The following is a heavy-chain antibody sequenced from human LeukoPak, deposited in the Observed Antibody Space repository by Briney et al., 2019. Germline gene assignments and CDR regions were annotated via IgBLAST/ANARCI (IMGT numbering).Heavy chain of an antibody. J-gene: IGHJ4*02. Sequence: GGSLRLSCAASGFTFSSYGMHWVRQAPGKGLEWVAFIRYDGSNKYYADSVKGRFTISRDNSKDTLYLQMNSLRAEDTAVYYCARDSRPFTYYYDSSGYYFDYWGQGTLVTVSS. CDR3: ARDSRPFTYYYDSSGYYFDY. CDR1: GFTFSSYG. D-gene: IGHD3-22*01. V-gene: IGHV3-30*02. CDR2: IRYDGSNK.